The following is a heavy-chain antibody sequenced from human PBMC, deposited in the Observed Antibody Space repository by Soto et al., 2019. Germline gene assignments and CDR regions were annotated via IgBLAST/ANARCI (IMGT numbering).Heavy chain of an antibody. Sequence: FGPTLGNATRSLALACTFSGFSLSTSGMCVSWIRQPPGKALEWLALIDWDDDKYYSTSLKTRLTISKDTSKNQVVLTMTNMDPVDTATYYCARIPPQYGGYGPDYYSGMDVWRQGTTVTVSS. CDR3: ARIPPQYGGYGPDYYSGMDV. CDR2: IDWDDDK. CDR1: GFSLSTSGMC. V-gene: IGHV2-70*01. J-gene: IGHJ6*02. D-gene: IGHD5-12*01.